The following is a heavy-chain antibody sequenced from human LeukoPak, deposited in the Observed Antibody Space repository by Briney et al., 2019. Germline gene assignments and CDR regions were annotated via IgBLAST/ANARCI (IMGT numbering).Heavy chain of an antibody. CDR2: IYHNGAT. CDR1: GGPISSSSSIC. J-gene: IGHJ4*02. Sequence: SETLSLTCAVSGGPISSSSSICWTWVRQPPGEGLEWIGEIYHNGATNYNPSLKSRVTMLLDKSKNQFFLKLNSVTAADTAVYYCARNGGNSDYDYLGQGTLVTVSA. D-gene: IGHD4-23*01. V-gene: IGHV4-4*02. CDR3: ARNGGNSDYDY.